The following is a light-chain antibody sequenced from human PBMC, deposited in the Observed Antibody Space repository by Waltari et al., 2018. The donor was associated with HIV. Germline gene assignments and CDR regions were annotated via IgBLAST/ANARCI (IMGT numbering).Light chain of an antibody. J-gene: IGKJ1*01. Sequence: DIQMTQSPSTLSASVGDRVTITCRASQNIYYWLAWYQQKPGQAPRLLIHEASFLESGVPSRFSGSGFGIEFTLTISSLQPDDFATYFCQQYRSFRTFGQGTEV. CDR3: QQYRSFRT. V-gene: IGKV1-5*03. CDR2: EAS. CDR1: QNIYYW.